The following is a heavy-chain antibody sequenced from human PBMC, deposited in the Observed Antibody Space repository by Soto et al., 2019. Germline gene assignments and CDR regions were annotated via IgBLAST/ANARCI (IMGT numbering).Heavy chain of an antibody. V-gene: IGHV4-31*03. CDR2: IYYSGST. CDR3: ARDVGRDY. Sequence: QVQLQESGPGLVKPSQTLSLTCTVSGGSISSGYYWSWIRQHPGKGLEWIGYIYYSGSTYYNPSLKSRVTISVDTSKNQFSLKLSSVTAADTAVYYCARDVGRDYWGQGTLVTVSS. CDR1: GGSISSGYY. D-gene: IGHD1-1*01. J-gene: IGHJ4*02.